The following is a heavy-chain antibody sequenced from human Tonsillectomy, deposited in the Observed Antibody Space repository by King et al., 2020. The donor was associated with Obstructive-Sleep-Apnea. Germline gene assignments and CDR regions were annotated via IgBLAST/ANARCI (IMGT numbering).Heavy chain of an antibody. D-gene: IGHD3-22*01. CDR1: GFTFSSYA. J-gene: IGHJ4*02. Sequence: VQLVESGGGVVKPGRSLRLSCAASGFTFSSYAMHWVRQAPGKGLEWVAVISYDGSNKYYADSVKGRFTISRDNSKNTLYLQMNSLRAEDTAVYYCARESKYYYDSSGYYPYFDYWGQGTLVTVSS. CDR2: ISYDGSNK. CDR3: ARESKYYYDSSGYYPYFDY. V-gene: IGHV3-30*04.